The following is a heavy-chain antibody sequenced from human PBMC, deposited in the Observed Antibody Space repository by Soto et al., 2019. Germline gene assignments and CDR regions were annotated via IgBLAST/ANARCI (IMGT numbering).Heavy chain of an antibody. J-gene: IGHJ6*02. CDR3: AARLDYIVVVPAAIMPSYGMDV. V-gene: IGHV4-39*01. CDR2: IYYSGST. D-gene: IGHD2-2*02. CDR1: GGSISSSSYY. Sequence: GTLTLTCTVSGGSISSSSYYWGWIREPPGEGLEWIGSIYYSGSTYYNPSLKSRVTISVDTSKNQFSLKLSSVTAADTAVYYCAARLDYIVVVPAAIMPSYGMDVWGQGTTVTVS.